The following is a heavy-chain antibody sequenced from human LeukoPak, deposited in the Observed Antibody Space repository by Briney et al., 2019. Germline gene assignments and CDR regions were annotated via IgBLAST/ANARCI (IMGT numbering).Heavy chain of an antibody. D-gene: IGHD3-22*01. CDR3: ARDYHYYDSSGYYPHPYFDY. Sequence: PGGSLRLSCAASGFIFSDYYMSWIRQAPGKGLEWVSYISSSGSTIYYADSVKGRFTISRDNAKNSLYLQMNSLRAEDRAVYYCARDYHYYDSSGYYPHPYFDYWGQGTLVTVSS. J-gene: IGHJ4*02. V-gene: IGHV3-11*04. CDR2: ISSSGSTI. CDR1: GFIFSDYY.